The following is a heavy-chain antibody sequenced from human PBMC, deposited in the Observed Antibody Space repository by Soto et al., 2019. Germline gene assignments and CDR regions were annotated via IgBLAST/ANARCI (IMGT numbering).Heavy chain of an antibody. Sequence: QVQLVQSGAEVKKPGSSVKVSCKASGGTFSSYAISWVRQAPGQGLEWMGGIIPIFGTANYAQKFQGRVTITADESTSXAYMELSSLRSEDTAVYYCASGREGYGVYVEAFDIWGQGTMVTVSS. D-gene: IGHD4-17*01. CDR1: GGTFSSYA. CDR3: ASGREGYGVYVEAFDI. CDR2: IIPIFGTA. V-gene: IGHV1-69*12. J-gene: IGHJ3*02.